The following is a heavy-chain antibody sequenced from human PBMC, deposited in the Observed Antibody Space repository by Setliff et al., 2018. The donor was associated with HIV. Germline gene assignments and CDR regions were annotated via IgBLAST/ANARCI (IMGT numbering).Heavy chain of an antibody. CDR2: VSGSGDNA. CDR3: ATRIQLCY. J-gene: IGHJ4*02. Sequence: PGGSLRLSCAASGFTFSSYAMSWVRQAPGKGLEWVSVVSGSGDNAFYADSVKGRFTTSRDNSKNTLYLQMNSLRAEDTAVYYCATRIQLCYWGQGTLVTVSS. D-gene: IGHD5-18*01. CDR1: GFTFSSYA. V-gene: IGHV3-23*01.